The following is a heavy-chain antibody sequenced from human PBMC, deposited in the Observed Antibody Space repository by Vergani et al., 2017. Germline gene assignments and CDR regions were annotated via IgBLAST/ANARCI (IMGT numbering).Heavy chain of an antibody. J-gene: IGHJ4*02. CDR2: IWYDGSNK. CDR1: GFTFSSYG. D-gene: IGHD3-16*01. V-gene: IGHV3-33*01. CDR3: ARDRGVASPNYVYDY. Sequence: QVQLVESGGGVVQPGRSLRLSCAASGFTFSSYGMHWVRQAPGKGLEWVAVIWYDGSNKYYADSVKGRLTISRDNSKNTLYLQMNSLRAEDTTVYYCARDRGVASPNYVYDYWGQGTLVTVSS.